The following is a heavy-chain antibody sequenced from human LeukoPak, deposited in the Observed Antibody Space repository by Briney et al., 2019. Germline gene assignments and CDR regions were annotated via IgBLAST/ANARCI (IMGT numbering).Heavy chain of an antibody. CDR2: ISYDGSNK. CDR1: GXTFSSYG. J-gene: IGHJ4*02. Sequence: GRSLRLSCAASGXTFSSYGVHWVRQAPGKGLEWVAVISYDGSNKYYADSVKGRFTISRDNSKNTLYLQMNSLRAEDTAVYYCATVLSDSRGWYHFDNWGQGTLVTVSS. CDR3: ATVLSDSRGWYHFDN. D-gene: IGHD6-19*01. V-gene: IGHV3-30*03.